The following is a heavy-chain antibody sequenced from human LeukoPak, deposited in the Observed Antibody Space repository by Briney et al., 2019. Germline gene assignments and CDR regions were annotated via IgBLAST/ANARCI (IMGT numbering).Heavy chain of an antibody. J-gene: IGHJ4*02. V-gene: IGHV4-59*01. CDR3: AREPRSPGGRGRPFDF. D-gene: IGHD2-15*01. CDR2: IYYSGIT. Sequence: SETLSLTCTVSGGSISSNYWSWVRQPPGKGLEWIGCIYYSGITNNNPSLKSRVTISVDTSKNQFSLKLSSVTAADTAVYYCAREPRSPGGRGRPFDFWGQGTLVTVSS. CDR1: GGSISSNY.